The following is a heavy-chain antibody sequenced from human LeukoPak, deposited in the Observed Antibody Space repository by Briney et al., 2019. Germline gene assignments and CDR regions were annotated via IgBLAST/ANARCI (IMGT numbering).Heavy chain of an antibody. J-gene: IGHJ4*02. V-gene: IGHV1-2*02. CDR1: GYTFTGYY. D-gene: IGHD5-24*01. CDR3: ARDGGDGYNFCDY. CDR2: INPNSGGT. Sequence: ASVKVSCKASGYTFTGYYVHWVRQAPGQGLEWMGWINPNSGGTNYAQKFQGRVTMTRDTSISTAYMELSRLRSEDTAVYYCARDGGDGYNFCDYWGQGTLVTVSS.